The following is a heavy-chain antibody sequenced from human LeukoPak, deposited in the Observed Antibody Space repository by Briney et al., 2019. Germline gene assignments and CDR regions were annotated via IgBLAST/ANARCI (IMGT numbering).Heavy chain of an antibody. CDR3: ARVSAVVSYYFDY. D-gene: IGHD4-23*01. CDR2: IYYSGST. V-gene: IGHV4-31*03. J-gene: IGHJ4*02. CDR1: GGSISSGGYY. Sequence: MASETLSLTCTVSGGSISSGGYYWSWIRQHPGKGLEWIGYIYYSGSTYYNPSLKSRVTISVDTSKNQFSLKLSSVTAADTAVYYCARVSAVVSYYFDYWGQGTLVTVSS.